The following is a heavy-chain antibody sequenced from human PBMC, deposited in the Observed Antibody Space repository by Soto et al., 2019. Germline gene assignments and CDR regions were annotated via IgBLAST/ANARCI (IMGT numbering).Heavy chain of an antibody. V-gene: IGHV4-59*01. CDR2: IYYSGST. Sequence: SETLSLTCRVSGDSIRSYYWTWIRQPPGKGLELIGYIYYSGSTRYNPSLKSRVTISVDMSKNQFSLKLSSVIAADTAVYYCARAYGGFDNGLDVWGQGTAVTVSS. J-gene: IGHJ6*02. CDR3: ARAYGGFDNGLDV. CDR1: GDSIRSYY. D-gene: IGHD5-12*01.